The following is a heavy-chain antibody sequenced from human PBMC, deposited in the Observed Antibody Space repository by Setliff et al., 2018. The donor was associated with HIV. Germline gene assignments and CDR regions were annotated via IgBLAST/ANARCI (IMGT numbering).Heavy chain of an antibody. V-gene: IGHV1-2*02. CDR2: INPNSGGT. J-gene: IGHJ6*03. D-gene: IGHD3-22*01. Sequence: EASVKVSCKASGYTFTGYYMHWVRQAPGQGLEWMGWINPNSGGTNYAQKFQGRVTMTRDTSISTAYMELSRLRSDDTAVYYCARGADYYDSSGYRGGGPYYMDVWGKGTTVTVSS. CDR3: ARGADYYDSSGYRGGGPYYMDV. CDR1: GYTFTGYY.